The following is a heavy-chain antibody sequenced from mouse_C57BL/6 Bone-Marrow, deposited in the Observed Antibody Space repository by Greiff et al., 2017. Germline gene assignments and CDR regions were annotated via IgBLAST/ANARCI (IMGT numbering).Heavy chain of an antibody. D-gene: IGHD2-4*01. V-gene: IGHV5-4*01. Sequence: EVMLVESGGGLVKPGGSLKLSCAASGFTFSSYAMSWVRQTPEKRLEWVATISDGGSYTYYPDKVKGRFTISRDNAKYNLYLQMSHLKSEDTAMYYCAREDDYDEGRADCGRGTRVTVSA. CDR3: AREDDYDEGRAD. CDR2: ISDGGSYT. J-gene: IGHJ3*01. CDR1: GFTFSSYA.